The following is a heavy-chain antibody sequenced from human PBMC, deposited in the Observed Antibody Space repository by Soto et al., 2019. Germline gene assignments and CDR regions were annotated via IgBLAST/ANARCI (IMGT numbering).Heavy chain of an antibody. CDR1: GFTVSSNY. J-gene: IGHJ3*02. Sequence: GGSLRLSCAASGFTVSSNYMSWVRQAPGKGLEWVSVIYSGGSTYYADSVKGRFTISRHNSKNALYLQMNILRAEDTAVYDCARGTMVRGVRDDAFDIWGQGTMVTVSS. CDR2: IYSGGST. D-gene: IGHD3-10*01. V-gene: IGHV3-53*04. CDR3: ARGTMVRGVRDDAFDI.